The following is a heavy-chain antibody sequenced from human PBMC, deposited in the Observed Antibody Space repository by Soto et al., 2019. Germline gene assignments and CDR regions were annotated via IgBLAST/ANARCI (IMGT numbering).Heavy chain of an antibody. CDR1: GYTFTSYA. D-gene: IGHD1-26*01. V-gene: IGHV1-3*01. CDR2: INAGNGNT. Sequence: GASVKVSCKASGYTFTSYAMHWVRQAPGQRLEWMGWINAGNGNTKYSQKFQGRVTITRDTSASTAYMELSSLRSEDTAVYYCARGGSIGGATTYYYYYGMDVWGQGTAVTVSS. J-gene: IGHJ6*02. CDR3: ARGGSIGGATTYYYYYGMDV.